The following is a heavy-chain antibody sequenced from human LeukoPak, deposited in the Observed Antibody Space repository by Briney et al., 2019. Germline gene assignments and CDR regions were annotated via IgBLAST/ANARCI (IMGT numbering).Heavy chain of an antibody. CDR2: IKSKTDGGTT. J-gene: IGHJ6*02. Sequence: SGGSLRLSCAASGFTFSNAWMSWVRQAPGKGLEWVGRIKSKTDGGTTDYAAPVKGRFTTSRDDSKNTLYLQMNSLRAEDTAVYYCARATVYSGYDYPYYYGMDVWGQGTTVTVSS. D-gene: IGHD5-12*01. CDR1: GFTFSNAW. V-gene: IGHV3-15*01. CDR3: ARATVYSGYDYPYYYGMDV.